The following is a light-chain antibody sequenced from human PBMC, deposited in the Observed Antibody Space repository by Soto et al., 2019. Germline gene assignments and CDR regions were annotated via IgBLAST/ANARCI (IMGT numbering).Light chain of an antibody. V-gene: IGKV1-5*03. CDR3: QQYNFYWT. J-gene: IGKJ1*01. CDR2: KAS. CDR1: QNIHNW. Sequence: EIQMTQSPSTLPASVGDRVTITCRAGQNIHNWLAWYQQKPGKVPKVLIYKASTLESGVPSRFSVSGSETEFTLTISSLQPYDFDTYYCQQYNFYWTFGQGTKVEIK.